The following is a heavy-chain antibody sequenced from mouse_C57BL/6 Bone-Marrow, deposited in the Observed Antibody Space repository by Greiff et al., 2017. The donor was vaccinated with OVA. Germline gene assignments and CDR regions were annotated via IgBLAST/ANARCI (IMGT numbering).Heavy chain of an antibody. Sequence: VQLQQSGAELARPGASVKLSCKASGYTFTSYGISWVKQSTGQGLEWIGEIYPRSGNTYYNEKFKGKATLTADKSSSTAYMELRSLTSEDSAVYFCAREGCYYYGSSDFDYWGQGTTLTVSS. CDR1: GYTFTSYG. D-gene: IGHD1-1*01. CDR2: IYPRSGNT. V-gene: IGHV1-81*01. CDR3: AREGCYYYGSSDFDY. J-gene: IGHJ2*01.